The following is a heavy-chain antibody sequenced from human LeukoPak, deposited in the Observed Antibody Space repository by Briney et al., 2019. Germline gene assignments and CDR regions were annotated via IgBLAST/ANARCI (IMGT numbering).Heavy chain of an antibody. D-gene: IGHD7-27*01. CDR3: AREVPTWGYYYYYMDV. CDR2: MNPNSGNT. J-gene: IGHJ6*03. CDR1: GYTFTSYD. Sequence: ASVKVSCKASGYTFTSYDINWVRQAPGQGLEWMGWMNPNSGNTGYAQKFQGRVTMTRNTPISTAYMELSSLRSEDTAVYYCAREVPTWGYYYYYMDVWGKGTTVTVSS. V-gene: IGHV1-8*01.